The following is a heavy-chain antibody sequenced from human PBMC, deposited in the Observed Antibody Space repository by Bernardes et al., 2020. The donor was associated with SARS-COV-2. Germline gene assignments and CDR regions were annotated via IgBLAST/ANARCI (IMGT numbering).Heavy chain of an antibody. CDR2: ISAYSGVT. Sequence: ASVKVSCKTSDYTLSSYGISWVRQAPGQGLEWMGWISAYSGVTNYAQSVQGRVTMTTDTSTSTAYMELRSLRSDDTAVYYCARDKHIWRTRNNCFDSWGQGTLVTVSS. CDR1: DYTLSSYG. CDR3: ARDKHIWRTRNNCFDS. V-gene: IGHV1-18*01. J-gene: IGHJ5*01. D-gene: IGHD3-3*01.